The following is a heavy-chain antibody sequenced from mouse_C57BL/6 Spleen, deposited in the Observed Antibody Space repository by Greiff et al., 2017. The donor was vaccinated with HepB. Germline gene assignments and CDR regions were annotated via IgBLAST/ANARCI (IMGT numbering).Heavy chain of an antibody. Sequence: QVQLQQPGAELVRPGSSVKLSCKASGYTFTSYWIHWVKQRPIQGLEWIGNIDPSDSETHYNQKFKDKATLTVDKSSSTAYMQLSSLTSEDSAVYYCARGGLLRYHYFDYWGQGTTLTVSS. V-gene: IGHV1-52*01. CDR3: ARGGLLRYHYFDY. D-gene: IGHD1-1*01. J-gene: IGHJ2*01. CDR2: IDPSDSET. CDR1: GYTFTSYW.